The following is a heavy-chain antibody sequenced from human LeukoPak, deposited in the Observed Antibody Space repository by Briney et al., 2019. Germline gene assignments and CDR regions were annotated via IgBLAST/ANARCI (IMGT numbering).Heavy chain of an antibody. CDR1: GFTFSSYG. J-gene: IGHJ4*02. Sequence: PGGSLRLSCAASGFTFSSYGMHWVRQAPGKGLEWVAVISYDGSNKYYADSVKGRFTISRDNSKNTLYLQMNSLRAEDTAVYYRAKGSKGTVVAATTPSYYFDYWGQGTLVTVSS. CDR3: AKGSKGTVVAATTPSYYFDY. CDR2: ISYDGSNK. D-gene: IGHD2-15*01. V-gene: IGHV3-30*18.